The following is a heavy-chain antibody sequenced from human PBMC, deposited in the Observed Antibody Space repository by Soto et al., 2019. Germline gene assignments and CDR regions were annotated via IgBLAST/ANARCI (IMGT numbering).Heavy chain of an antibody. V-gene: IGHV6-1*01. CDR1: GDSVSSNTAS. D-gene: IGHD5-12*01. CDR2: TYFRSKWYN. J-gene: IGHJ5*02. Sequence: SQTLSLTCAISGDSVSSNTASWNWVRQSPSRGLEWLGRTYFRSKWYNDYAVSVKSRIIINPDTSNNQFSLQLNSVTPEDTAVYFCAKGDNLGPKTGYAFDPWGQGIMVTVSS. CDR3: AKGDNLGPKTGYAFDP.